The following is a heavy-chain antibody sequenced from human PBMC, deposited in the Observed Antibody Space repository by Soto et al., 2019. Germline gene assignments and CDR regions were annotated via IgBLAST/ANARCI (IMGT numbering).Heavy chain of an antibody. CDR3: AKVITMQVSGYFDY. D-gene: IGHD1-20*01. CDR1: GFTFSSYG. V-gene: IGHV3-30*18. J-gene: IGHJ4*02. Sequence: GSLRLSCAASGFTFSSYGMHWVRQAPGKGLEWLAVISYDGSNQYYADSVKGRFTVSRDNSKNTLYLQMNSLRAEDTAVYYCAKVITMQVSGYFDYWGQGTLVTVSS. CDR2: ISYDGSNQ.